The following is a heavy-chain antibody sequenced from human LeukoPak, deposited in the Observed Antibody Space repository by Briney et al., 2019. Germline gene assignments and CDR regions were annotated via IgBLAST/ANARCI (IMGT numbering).Heavy chain of an antibody. J-gene: IGHJ6*03. CDR1: GFTFSSYA. D-gene: IGHD2-21*02. Sequence: GGSLRLSCAASGFTFSSYAMSWVRQAPGKGLEWVSAISGSGGSTYYADSVKGRFTISRDNSKNTLYLQMNSLRAEDTAVYYCAKGHVVTAIYYYYYMDVWGKGTTVTISS. CDR2: ISGSGGST. V-gene: IGHV3-23*01. CDR3: AKGHVVTAIYYYYYMDV.